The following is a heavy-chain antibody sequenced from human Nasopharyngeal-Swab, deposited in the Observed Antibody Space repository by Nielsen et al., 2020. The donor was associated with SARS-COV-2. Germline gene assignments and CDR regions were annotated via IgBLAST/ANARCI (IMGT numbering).Heavy chain of an antibody. CDR1: GFTFSDSA. Sequence: GESLKISCAASGFTFSDSAIHWVRQASGKGLEWVGRVRSKCNNYATAYSASVKGRFIIFRDDPTNTAYLQMNSLKTEDTAMYYCTRCGGGCYSGRDYWGQGTLVTVSS. V-gene: IGHV3-73*01. CDR2: VRSKCNNYAT. CDR3: TRCGGGCYSGRDY. J-gene: IGHJ4*02. D-gene: IGHD2-15*01.